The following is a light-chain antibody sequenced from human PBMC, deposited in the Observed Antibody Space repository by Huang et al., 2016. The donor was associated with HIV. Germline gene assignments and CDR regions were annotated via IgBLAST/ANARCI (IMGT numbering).Light chain of an antibody. J-gene: IGKJ1*01. V-gene: IGKV3-15*01. CDR2: GAS. CDR1: ESVSSR. Sequence: EIVMTQSPATLSVSPGERATLSCRGSESVSSRLAWYQQKPGQSPRLLIFGASTRAAGVPVRFSGSGSGTEFTLTISSLQSEDFAFYFCQQYNNWPPWTFGQGTKVDI. CDR3: QQYNNWPPWT.